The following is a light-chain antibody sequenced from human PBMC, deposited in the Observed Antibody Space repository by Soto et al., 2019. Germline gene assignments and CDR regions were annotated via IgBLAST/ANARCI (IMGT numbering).Light chain of an antibody. J-gene: IGKJ2*01. V-gene: IGKV3-20*01. CDR1: QRVPSIY. CDR2: GAS. CDR3: QQYGSSPKYT. Sequence: DIVLTQSPGTLSLSPGERATLSCRASQRVPSIYLAWYQQKPGQAPRLLISGASSRATGIPDRFSGSGSGTDFTLTISRLEPEDFAVYYCQQYGSSPKYTFGQGTKLEI.